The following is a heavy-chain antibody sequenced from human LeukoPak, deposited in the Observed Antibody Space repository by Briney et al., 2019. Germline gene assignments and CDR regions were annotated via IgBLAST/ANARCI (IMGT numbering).Heavy chain of an antibody. CDR1: GFTLSSYW. CDR2: ISNEGSST. V-gene: IGHV3-74*01. D-gene: IGHD2-8*01. CDR3: ARDNGNKYYFDY. J-gene: IGHJ4*02. Sequence: GGSLRLSCAASGFTLSSYWLHWVRQAPGEGLVWVSRISNEGSSTSYADSVKGRFTISRDNAKKSLYLQMNSLRAEDTAVYYCARDNGNKYYFDYWGQGTLVTVSS.